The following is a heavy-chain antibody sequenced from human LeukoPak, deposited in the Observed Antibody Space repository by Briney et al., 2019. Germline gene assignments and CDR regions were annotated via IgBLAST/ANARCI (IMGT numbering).Heavy chain of an antibody. CDR2: LYSGRAS. Sequence: GGSLRLACAPAGFTVSSQFMSSVSLEPREWLEWVAILYSGRASYYPAFVKGRLAIARHNSKTTLYLEMNSLSPEDTAVYYCARGRGRSEKRHGDMLYYYYAMDVWGQGTTVTVSS. J-gene: IGHJ6*02. CDR3: ARGRGRSEKRHGDMLYYYYAMDV. D-gene: IGHD2-21*02. V-gene: IGHV3-53*04. CDR1: GFTVSSQF.